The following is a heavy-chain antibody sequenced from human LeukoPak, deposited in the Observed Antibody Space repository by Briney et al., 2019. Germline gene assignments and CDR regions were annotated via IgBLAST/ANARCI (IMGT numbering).Heavy chain of an antibody. CDR3: ARVTLEWLPYFDY. Sequence: GASVKVSCKASGYTFTSYYMHWVRQAPGQGLEWMGIINPSGGSTSYAQKFQGRVTITRDTSASTAYMELSSLRSEDTAVYYCARVTLEWLPYFDYWGQGTLVTVSS. CDR2: INPSGGST. CDR1: GYTFTSYY. J-gene: IGHJ4*02. D-gene: IGHD3-3*01. V-gene: IGHV1-46*01.